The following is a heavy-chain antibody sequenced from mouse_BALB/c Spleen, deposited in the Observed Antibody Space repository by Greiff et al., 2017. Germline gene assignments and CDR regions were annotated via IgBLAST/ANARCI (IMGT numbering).Heavy chain of an antibody. Sequence: DVKLVESGGGLVKPGGSLKLSCAASGFTFSDYYMYWVRQTPEKRLEWVATISDGGSYTYYPDSVKGRFTISRDNAKNNLYLQMSSLKSEDTAMYYCARGDYYYGSSLAWFAYWGQGTLVTVSA. J-gene: IGHJ3*01. CDR2: ISDGGSYT. D-gene: IGHD1-1*01. V-gene: IGHV5-4*02. CDR3: ARGDYYYGSSLAWFAY. CDR1: GFTFSDYY.